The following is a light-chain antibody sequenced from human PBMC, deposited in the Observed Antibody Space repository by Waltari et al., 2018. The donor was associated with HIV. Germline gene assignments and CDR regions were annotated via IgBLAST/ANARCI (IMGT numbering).Light chain of an antibody. CDR2: EVS. J-gene: IGLJ3*02. CDR1: SREISDYNY. CDR3: SSYTSSSTRV. V-gene: IGLV2-14*01. Sequence: QSAVTQPGAVSGDPGWSITISWAVASREISDYNYVSWYQQHPGKAPKLMIYEVSKRPAGVSNRFSGSKSGNTASRTISGLQAEDEADYCCSSYTSSSTRVFGGGTNLTVL.